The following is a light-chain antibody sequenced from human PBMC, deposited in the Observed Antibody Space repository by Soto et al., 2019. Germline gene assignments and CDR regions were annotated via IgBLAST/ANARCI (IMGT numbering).Light chain of an antibody. CDR2: DAS. Sequence: IVLTQSPASLSLAQGERGTLSCRASQSISTYLAWHQQKPDQAPRLLIYDASNRATGIPARFSGSGSGTDFTLTIRSLEPEHSAVYYCQQRSNWPPIPFGPGTRLEIK. V-gene: IGKV3-11*01. J-gene: IGKJ5*01. CDR1: QSISTY. CDR3: QQRSNWPPIP.